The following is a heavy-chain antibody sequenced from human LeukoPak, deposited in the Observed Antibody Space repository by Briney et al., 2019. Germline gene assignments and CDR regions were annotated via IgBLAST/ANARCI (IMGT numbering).Heavy chain of an antibody. CDR3: ARAPGEGWFDP. CDR2: IKQDGSEK. CDR1: GFTFSSHW. J-gene: IGHJ5*02. D-gene: IGHD4-17*01. Sequence: GGPLRLSCAASGFTFSSHWMSWVRQAPGKGLEWVASIKQDGSEKYYVDSVKGRFTISRDNAKNSLYLQMNSLRAEDTALYYCARAPGEGWFDPWGQGTLVTVSS. V-gene: IGHV3-7*01.